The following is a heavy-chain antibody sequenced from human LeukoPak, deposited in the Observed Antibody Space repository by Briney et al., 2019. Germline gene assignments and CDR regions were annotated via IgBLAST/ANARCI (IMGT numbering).Heavy chain of an antibody. V-gene: IGHV1-2*06. CDR1: GYTFTGYY. D-gene: IGHD2-15*01. J-gene: IGHJ4*02. CDR2: INPNSGGT. CDR3: ASGICSGGSCYLYY. Sequence: ASVKVPCKASGYTFTGYYMHWVRQAPGQGLEWMGRINPNSGGTNYAQKFQGRVTMTRDTSISTAYMELSRLRSDDTAVYYCASGICSGGSCYLYYWGQGTLVTVSS.